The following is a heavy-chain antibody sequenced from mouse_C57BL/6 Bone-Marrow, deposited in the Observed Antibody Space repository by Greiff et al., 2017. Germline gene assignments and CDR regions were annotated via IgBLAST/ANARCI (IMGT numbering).Heavy chain of an antibody. CDR3: ARRAYYSNPYAMDY. J-gene: IGHJ4*01. D-gene: IGHD2-5*01. V-gene: IGHV5-17*01. CDR2: ISSGSSTI. Sequence: EVQVVESGGGLVKPGGSLKLSCAASGFTFSDYGMHWVRQAPEKGLEWVAYISSGSSTIYYADTVKGRFTISRDNAKNTLFLQMTSLRSEDTAMYYCARRAYYSNPYAMDYWGQGTSVTVSS. CDR1: GFTFSDYG.